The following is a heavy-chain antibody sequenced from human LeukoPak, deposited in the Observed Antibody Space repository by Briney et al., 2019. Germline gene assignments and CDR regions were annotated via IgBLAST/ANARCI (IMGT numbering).Heavy chain of an antibody. CDR2: IYHSGST. Sequence: SETLSLTCAVYGYSIGSGYYWGWIRQPPGDGLEWIGSIYHSGSTYYNPSLKSRVTIPVDTSKNQFSLKLSSVTAADTAVYYCARTIVVVAYYYYMDVWGKGTTVTVSS. CDR1: GYSIGSGYY. J-gene: IGHJ6*03. V-gene: IGHV4-38-2*01. CDR3: ARTIVVVAYYYYMDV. D-gene: IGHD2-2*01.